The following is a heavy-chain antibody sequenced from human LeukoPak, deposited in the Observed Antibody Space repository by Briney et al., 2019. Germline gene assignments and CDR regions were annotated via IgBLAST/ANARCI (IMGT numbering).Heavy chain of an antibody. V-gene: IGHV1-46*01. D-gene: IGHD6-13*01. J-gene: IGHJ4*02. CDR3: ARAAMIAAAGYGVDY. CDR1: GYTFTSYY. Sequence: ASVKLSCKASGYTFTSYYMHWVRQAPGQGLEWMGIINPSGGSTSYAQKFQGRVTMTRDMSTSTVYMELSSLRSEDTSVYYYARAAMIAAAGYGVDYWGQGTLVTVSS. CDR2: INPSGGST.